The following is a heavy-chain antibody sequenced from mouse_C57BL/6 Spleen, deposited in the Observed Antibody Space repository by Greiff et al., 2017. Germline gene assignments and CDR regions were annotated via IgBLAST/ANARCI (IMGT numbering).Heavy chain of an antibody. J-gene: IGHJ4*01. D-gene: IGHD1-1*02. V-gene: IGHV1-50*01. CDR2: IAPSDSYT. CDR1: GYTFTSYW. Sequence: QVQLQQPGAELVKPGASVKLSCKASGYTFTSYWMQWVKQRPGQGLEWIGEIAPSDSYTNYNQKFKGKATLTVAASSSTVYMQLRSLTSEDSVVYYCASRGTMFRYYAMYYWGQGTSVTVSS. CDR3: ASRGTMFRYYAMYY.